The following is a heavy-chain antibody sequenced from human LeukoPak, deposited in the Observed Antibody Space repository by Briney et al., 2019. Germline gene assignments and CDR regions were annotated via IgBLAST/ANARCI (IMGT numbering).Heavy chain of an antibody. V-gene: IGHV3-48*01. J-gene: IGHJ4*02. Sequence: PGGSLRLSCAASGFSFSGYGMHWVRQAPGKGLEWVSYISSSSSTIYYADSVKGRFTISRDNAKNSLYLQMNSLRAEDTAVYYCARISGATKLPFDYWGQGTLVTVSS. CDR1: GFSFSGYG. D-gene: IGHD1-26*01. CDR3: ARISGATKLPFDY. CDR2: ISSSSSTI.